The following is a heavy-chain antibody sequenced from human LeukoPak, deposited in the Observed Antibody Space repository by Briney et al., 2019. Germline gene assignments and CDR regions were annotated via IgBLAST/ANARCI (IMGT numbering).Heavy chain of an antibody. Sequence: GASLRLSCAASGFTFSGYAMHWVRQAPGKGLEWVAVISYDGRNDSQADSVKGRVTISRDNSKNTLYLQMNSLRAEDTAVYYCATNGPGIAVAGYVDYWGQGTLVTVSS. CDR2: ISYDGRND. CDR1: GFTFSGYA. D-gene: IGHD6-19*01. J-gene: IGHJ4*02. CDR3: ATNGPGIAVAGYVDY. V-gene: IGHV3-30*03.